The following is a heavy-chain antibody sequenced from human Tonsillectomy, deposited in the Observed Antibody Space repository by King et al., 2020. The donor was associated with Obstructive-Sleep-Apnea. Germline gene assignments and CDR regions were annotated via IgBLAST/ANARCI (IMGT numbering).Heavy chain of an antibody. Sequence: VQLVESGGGVVQPGRSPSVSGAASGFNFNVYYIHWVRQTPGKRLEWVAVISADGRKKYDADSVKGRFTTSRDNSKSTLYLQMNSLTTEDTAIYYCVRGSRLWFGEFWGRGTLVTVSA. V-gene: IGHV3-30*04. D-gene: IGHD3-10*01. J-gene: IGHJ4*02. CDR2: ISADGRKK. CDR1: GFNFNVYY. CDR3: VRGSRLWFGEF.